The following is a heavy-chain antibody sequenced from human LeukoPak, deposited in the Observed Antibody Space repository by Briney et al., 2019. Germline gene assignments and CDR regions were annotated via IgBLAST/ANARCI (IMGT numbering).Heavy chain of an antibody. D-gene: IGHD3-10*01. CDR3: ARDRGAYYYGSGSYYNLYYFDY. J-gene: IGHJ4*02. Sequence: ASVKVSCKASGYTFTGYYMHRVRQAPGQGLEWMGWTNPNSGGTNYAQKFQGWVTMTRDTSISTAYMELSRLRSDDTAVYYCARDRGAYYYGSGSYYNLYYFDYWGQGALVTVSS. CDR2: TNPNSGGT. V-gene: IGHV1-2*04. CDR1: GYTFTGYY.